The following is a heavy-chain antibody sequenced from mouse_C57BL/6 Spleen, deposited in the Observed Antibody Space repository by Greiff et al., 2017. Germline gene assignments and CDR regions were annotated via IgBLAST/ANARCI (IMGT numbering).Heavy chain of an antibody. J-gene: IGHJ4*01. D-gene: IGHD2-2*01. CDR3: GRGYDRDYYAMDY. Sequence: VQLQQSVAELVRPGASVKLSCTASGFNIKNTYMHWVKQRPEQGLEWIGRIDPASGNTKYAPKFKGKATITADTSSNTAYLQLSSLTSEDTAIYYCGRGYDRDYYAMDYWGQGTSVTVSS. CDR1: GFNIKNTY. CDR2: IDPASGNT. V-gene: IGHV14-3*01.